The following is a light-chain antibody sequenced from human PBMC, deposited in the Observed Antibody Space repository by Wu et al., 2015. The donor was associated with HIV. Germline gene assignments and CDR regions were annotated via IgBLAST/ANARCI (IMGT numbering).Light chain of an antibody. CDR3: QQYDHVPYT. CDR2: DAS. V-gene: IGKV1-33*01. CDR1: QDISNF. Sequence: DFQMTQSPSSLSASVGDRVTITCRASQDISNFLNWYQQKPGKAPKLLIYDASNLETGVPSRFSGRGSGTDFTITISSLQPDDIATYYCQQYDHVPYTFGQGTKLEIK. J-gene: IGKJ2*01.